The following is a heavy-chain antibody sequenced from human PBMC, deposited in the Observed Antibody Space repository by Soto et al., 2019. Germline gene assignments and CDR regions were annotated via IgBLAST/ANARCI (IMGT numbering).Heavy chain of an antibody. CDR2: TIAGFGSA. V-gene: IGHV1-69*06. Sequence: SVKVSCKASGGTFSSDFISWVRQAPGQGLEWVGGTIAGFGSANFAQKFQGRVTITADRFTSTVYMELSSLTSEDTATYYCARDQDSDNYVYAGSQEPYGMDVWGQGTTVTSP. D-gene: IGHD3-16*01. CDR1: GGTFSSDF. CDR3: ARDQDSDNYVYAGSQEPYGMDV. J-gene: IGHJ6*02.